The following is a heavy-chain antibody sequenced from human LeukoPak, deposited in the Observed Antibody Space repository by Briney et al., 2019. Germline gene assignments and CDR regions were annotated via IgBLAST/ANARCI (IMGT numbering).Heavy chain of an antibody. D-gene: IGHD3-3*01. Sequence: GESLKISCKGSGYSFTSYWIGWVRQMPGKGLEWMAIIYPGDSDTRYSPSFQGQVTISADKSISTAYLQWSSLKASDTAMYYCASGDFWSGYYGGATYFDYWGQGTLVTVSS. CDR3: ASGDFWSGYYGGATYFDY. CDR1: GYSFTSYW. V-gene: IGHV5-51*01. CDR2: IYPGDSDT. J-gene: IGHJ4*02.